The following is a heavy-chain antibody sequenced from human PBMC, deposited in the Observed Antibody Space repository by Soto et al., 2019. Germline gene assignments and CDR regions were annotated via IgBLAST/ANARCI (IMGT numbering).Heavy chain of an antibody. Sequence: ASVKVSCKASGYTFTGYYMHWVRQAPGQGLEWMGWINPNSGGTNYAQKFQGWVTMTRDTSISTAYMELSRLRSDDTAVYYCARSHTARLEPYNWFDPWGQGTLVTVSS. CDR3: ARSHTARLEPYNWFDP. CDR2: INPNSGGT. CDR1: GYTFTGYY. J-gene: IGHJ5*02. D-gene: IGHD5-18*01. V-gene: IGHV1-2*04.